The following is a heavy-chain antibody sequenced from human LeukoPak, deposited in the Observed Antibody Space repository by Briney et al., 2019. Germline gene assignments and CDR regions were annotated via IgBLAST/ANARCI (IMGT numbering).Heavy chain of an antibody. CDR3: TRRGASHDWSDP. J-gene: IGHJ5*02. Sequence: GESLKISCKGSGYSFATYWIAWVRQMPGKGLEWMGIIYPGDSDTRYSPSFQGQVTISADKSINTAYLQWSSLKASDAAIYYCTRRGASHDWSDPWGQGALVTVSS. D-gene: IGHD4/OR15-4a*01. V-gene: IGHV5-51*01. CDR1: GYSFATYW. CDR2: IYPGDSDT.